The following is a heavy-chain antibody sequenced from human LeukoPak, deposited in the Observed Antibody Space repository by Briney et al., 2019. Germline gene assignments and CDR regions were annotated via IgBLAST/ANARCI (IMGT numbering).Heavy chain of an antibody. V-gene: IGHV3-30*02. J-gene: IGHJ4*02. CDR1: GLSFSNFD. D-gene: IGHD2-2*01. CDR2: IGYDGSRT. CDR3: AKDHALGFGD. Sequence: SGGSLSLFCAASGLSFSNFDMQWVRQAPGKGLEWVAFIGYDGSRTDYTDSVKGRFTISRDNSKNTLYLQMNSLRPEDTAVYYCAKDHALGFGDWGQRPLVTVSS.